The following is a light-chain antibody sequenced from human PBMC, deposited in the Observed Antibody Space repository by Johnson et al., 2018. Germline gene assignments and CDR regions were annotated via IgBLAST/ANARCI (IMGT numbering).Light chain of an antibody. CDR2: ENN. J-gene: IGLJ1*01. Sequence: QSVLTQPPSVSAAPGQKVTISCSGSSSNIGNNYVSWYKQLPGTAPKLIIYENNKRPSGIPDRFSGSKSGTSATLGITGLQTGDEADYYCGTWDSSLSAGNVFGTGTKVTVL. V-gene: IGLV1-51*02. CDR1: SSNIGNNY. CDR3: GTWDSSLSAGNV.